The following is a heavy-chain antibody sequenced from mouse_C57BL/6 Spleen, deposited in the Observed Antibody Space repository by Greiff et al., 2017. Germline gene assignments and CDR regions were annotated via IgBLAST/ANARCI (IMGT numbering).Heavy chain of an antibody. D-gene: IGHD1-1*01. CDR3: ARGYNGSGAD. V-gene: IGHV1-52*01. CDR2: IDPPDSET. J-gene: IGHJ2*01. Sequence: QVQLQQPGAELVRPGSSVKLSCKASGYTFTSYWMHWVKQRPIQGLEWIGNIDPPDSETHYNQQFKDKATLTVDKSSSTAYMQLSSLTSEDSAVYYCARGYNGSGADWGQGTTLTVSS. CDR1: GYTFTSYW.